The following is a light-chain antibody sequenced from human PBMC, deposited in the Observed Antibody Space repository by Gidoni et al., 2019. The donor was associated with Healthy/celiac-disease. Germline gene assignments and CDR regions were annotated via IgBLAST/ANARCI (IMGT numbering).Light chain of an antibody. CDR3: QQYNNWYT. Sequence: EIVMTQSPATLSVSPGERATLSCRASQSVSSNLAWYQQKPGQAPRLLIYGASTRATGIPAMFSGSGSGTEFTLTLSSLQSEDFAVYYCQQYNNWYTFGQGTKLEIK. V-gene: IGKV3-15*01. J-gene: IGKJ2*01. CDR2: GAS. CDR1: QSVSSN.